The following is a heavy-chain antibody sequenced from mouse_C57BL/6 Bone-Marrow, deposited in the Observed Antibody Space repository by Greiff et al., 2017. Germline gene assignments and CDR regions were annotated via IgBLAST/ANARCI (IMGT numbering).Heavy chain of an antibody. CDR1: GYTFTSYW. V-gene: IGHV1-72*01. Sequence: VQLQQSGPVLVKPGASVKMSCKASGYTFTSYWMHWVKQRPGRGLEWIGRIDPNSGGTKYNEKFKSKATLTVDKPSSTAYMQLSSLTSEDSAVYYCARSGGKKDYFDYWGQGTTLTVSS. CDR2: IDPNSGGT. J-gene: IGHJ2*01. D-gene: IGHD2-1*01. CDR3: ARSGGKKDYFDY.